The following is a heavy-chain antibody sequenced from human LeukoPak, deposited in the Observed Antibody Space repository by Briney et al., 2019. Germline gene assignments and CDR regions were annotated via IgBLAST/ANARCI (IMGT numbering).Heavy chain of an antibody. CDR3: VRTPPNWGADY. V-gene: IGHV1-8*01. CDR1: GYTFTSYD. Sequence: VASVKVSCTASGYTFTSYDINWVRQATGQGLEWMGWMSPNSGNTGYAQKFQARVTMTRNTAISTAYMELSSLRSEDTAVYYCVRTPPNWGADYWGQGTLVTVSS. J-gene: IGHJ4*02. D-gene: IGHD7-27*01. CDR2: MSPNSGNT.